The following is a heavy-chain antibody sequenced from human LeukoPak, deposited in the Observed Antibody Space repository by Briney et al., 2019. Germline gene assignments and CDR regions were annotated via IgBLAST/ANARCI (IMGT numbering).Heavy chain of an antibody. J-gene: IGHJ4*02. V-gene: IGHV4-34*01. CDR2: INHSGST. CDR3: ARVRRRYFDWLLSETLYYFDY. CDR1: GGSFSGYY. D-gene: IGHD3-9*01. Sequence: SETLSLTCAVCGGSFSGYYWSWIRQPPGKGLEWIGEINHSGSTNYNPSLKSRVTISVDTSKNQFSLKLSSVTAADTAVYYCARVRRRYFDWLLSETLYYFDYWGQGTLVTVSS.